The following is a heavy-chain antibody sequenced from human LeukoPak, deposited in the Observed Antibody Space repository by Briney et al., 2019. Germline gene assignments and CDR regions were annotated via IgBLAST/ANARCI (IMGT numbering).Heavy chain of an antibody. CDR3: AGVRIAAAGTASNWFDP. CDR2: MNPNSGNT. J-gene: IGHJ5*02. D-gene: IGHD6-13*01. V-gene: IGHV1-8*03. Sequence: ASVKVSCKASGYTFTSYDINWVRQATGQGLEWMGWMNPNSGNTGYAQKFQGRVTITRNTSISTAYMELSSLRSEDTAVYYCAGVRIAAAGTASNWFDPWGQGTLVTVSS. CDR1: GYTFTSYD.